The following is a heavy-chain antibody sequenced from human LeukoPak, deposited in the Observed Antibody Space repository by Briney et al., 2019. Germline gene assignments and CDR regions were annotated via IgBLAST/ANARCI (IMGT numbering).Heavy chain of an antibody. CDR1: GFTFSSYG. CDR3: AKDGDYVWGSYRYYYFDY. J-gene: IGHJ4*02. V-gene: IGHV3-30*18. Sequence: GRSLRLSCAASGFTFSSYGVHWVRQAPGKGLEWVAVISYDGSNKYYADSVKGRFTISRDNSKNTLYLQMNSLRAEDTAVYYCAKDGDYVWGSYRYYYFDYWGQGTLSPSPQ. D-gene: IGHD3-16*02. CDR2: ISYDGSNK.